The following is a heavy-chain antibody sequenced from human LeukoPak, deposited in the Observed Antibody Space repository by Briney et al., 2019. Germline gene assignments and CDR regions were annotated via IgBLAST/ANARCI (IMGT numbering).Heavy chain of an antibody. Sequence: GESLKISCRSSGYSFINYYIGWVRQVPGKGLEWMGVIYPGGSDTTYSPSFRGQVVFSADRSTSTVYLQLTSLQASGTAIYYCARQYSSGWFRHFDYWGQGTLITVSS. CDR2: IYPGGSDT. CDR1: GYSFINYY. V-gene: IGHV5-51*01. J-gene: IGHJ4*01. D-gene: IGHD3-22*01. CDR3: ARQYSSGWFRHFDY.